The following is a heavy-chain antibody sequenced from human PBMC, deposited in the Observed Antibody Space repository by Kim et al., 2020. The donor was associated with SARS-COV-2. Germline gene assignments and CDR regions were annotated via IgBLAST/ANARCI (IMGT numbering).Heavy chain of an antibody. CDR3: VRAKEDNYGGPDAFDI. CDR1: GYSISSGYY. V-gene: IGHV4-38-2*02. D-gene: IGHD4-17*01. Sequence: SETLSLTCTVSGYSISSGYYWGWIRQPPGNGLEWIGSIYHKGSTYYNPSLKSRVTISLDTPNNHFSLKPISVTATDTALYYCVRAKEDNYGGPDAFDIWG. J-gene: IGHJ3*02. CDR2: IYHKGST.